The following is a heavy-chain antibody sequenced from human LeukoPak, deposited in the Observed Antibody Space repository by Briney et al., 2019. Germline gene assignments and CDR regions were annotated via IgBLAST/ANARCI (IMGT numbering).Heavy chain of an antibody. CDR2: ISGSGGST. J-gene: IGHJ3*02. V-gene: IGHV3-23*01. CDR3: ARGLFLSGYLDAFDI. D-gene: IGHD3-22*01. CDR1: GFTFSSYA. Sequence: GGSLRLSCAAPGFTFSSYAMSWVRQAPGKGLEWVSAISGSGGSTYYADSVKGRFTISRDNLKNVLYLQMNSLKVEDTALYYCARGLFLSGYLDAFDIWGRGTVVTVSS.